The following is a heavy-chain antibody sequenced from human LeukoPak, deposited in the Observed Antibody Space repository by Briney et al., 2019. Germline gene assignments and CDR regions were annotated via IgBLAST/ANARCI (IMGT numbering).Heavy chain of an antibody. D-gene: IGHD3-10*01. Sequence: QPGGSLRLSCAASGFTFYDYYMSWVRQAPGKGLEWVSAISGSGGSTYYADSVKGRFTISRDNSKNTLYLQMNSLRAEDTAVYCCAKDRYYGSGSYFNYWGQGTLVTVSS. CDR1: GFTFYDYY. V-gene: IGHV3-23*01. CDR2: ISGSGGST. CDR3: AKDRYYGSGSYFNY. J-gene: IGHJ4*02.